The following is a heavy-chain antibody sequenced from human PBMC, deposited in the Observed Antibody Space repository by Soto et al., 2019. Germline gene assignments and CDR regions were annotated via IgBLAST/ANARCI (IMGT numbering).Heavy chain of an antibody. CDR3: ARDHQRYSGYDYVAY. Sequence: QVQLVESGGGLVKPGGSLRLSCVASGFTFSDYYMSWIRQAPGKGLEWVSYISSSSSYTNYADSVKGRFTISRDNAKSSLYVQMNSLRAEDTAVYYCARDHQRYSGYDYVAYWGQGTLVTVSS. D-gene: IGHD5-12*01. J-gene: IGHJ4*02. CDR2: ISSSSSYT. CDR1: GFTFSDYY. V-gene: IGHV3-11*05.